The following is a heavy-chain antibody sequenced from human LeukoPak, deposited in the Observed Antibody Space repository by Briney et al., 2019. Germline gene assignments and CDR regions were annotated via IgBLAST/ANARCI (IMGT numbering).Heavy chain of an antibody. CDR2: ISGSGGST. V-gene: IGHV3-23*01. CDR3: AKDRFNDFWSGYFDY. J-gene: IGHJ4*02. CDR1: GFTFSSYA. D-gene: IGHD3-3*01. Sequence: GGSLRLSCAASGFTFSSYAMSWVRQAPGKGLEWVSAISGSGGSTYYADSVKGRFTISRDNSKNTLYLQMNSLRAEDTAVYYCAKDRFNDFWSGYFDYWGQGTLVTVSS.